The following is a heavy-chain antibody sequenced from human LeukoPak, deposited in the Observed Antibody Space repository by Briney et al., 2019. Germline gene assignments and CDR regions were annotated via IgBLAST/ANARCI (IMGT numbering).Heavy chain of an antibody. J-gene: IGHJ4*02. CDR2: ISSTSSTI. CDR1: GFTFSSYS. D-gene: IGHD5-18*01. V-gene: IGHV3-48*02. Sequence: GSLTLSCPPSGFTFSSYSMNWVRPAAGKGLDWVSYISSTSSTIYYANSVKGRFTISRDNAKNSLYLQMNSLRDEETAVYYCARGGYHRRGVFDYWGQGALVTVSS. CDR3: ARGGYHRRGVFDY.